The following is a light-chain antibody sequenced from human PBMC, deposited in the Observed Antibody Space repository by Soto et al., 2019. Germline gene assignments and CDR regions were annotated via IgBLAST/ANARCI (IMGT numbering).Light chain of an antibody. J-gene: IGKJ1*01. CDR1: ESVYDSQ. CDR3: QQYGSSRCK. Sequence: IVLTQSPGTLSLSPGERATLSCRSSESVYDSQLAWYQQKAGQAPRLLIYAISTRAAGIPDRFSGSGSGTDLTLTISRVEPEDFAMYYRQQYGSSRCKFANGTK. V-gene: IGKV3-20*01. CDR2: AIS.